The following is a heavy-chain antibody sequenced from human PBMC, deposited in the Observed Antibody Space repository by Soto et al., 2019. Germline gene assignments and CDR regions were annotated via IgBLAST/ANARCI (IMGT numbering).Heavy chain of an antibody. CDR1: GGTFSSYA. D-gene: IGHD5-18*01. CDR3: ASGGYSYGYVDY. CDR2: FIPIFGTA. Sequence: QVQLVQSGAEVKKPGSSVKVSCKASGGTFSSYAISWVRQAPGQGLEWMGGFIPIFGTANYAQKFQGRVTITADESTSTAYMELSSLRSEDTAVYSWASGGYSYGYVDYWGQGTLVAVSS. J-gene: IGHJ4*02. V-gene: IGHV1-69*12.